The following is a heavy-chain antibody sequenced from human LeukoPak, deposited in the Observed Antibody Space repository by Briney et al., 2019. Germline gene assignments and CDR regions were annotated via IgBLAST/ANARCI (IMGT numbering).Heavy chain of an antibody. CDR1: GYTFTGYY. CDR2: INPSGGST. Sequence: GASVKVSCKASGYTFTGYYMHWVRQAPGQGLEWMGIINPSGGSTSYAQKFQGRVTMTRDMSTSTVYMELSSLRSEDTAVYYCAGTSPAAGTGMDYWGQGTLVTVSS. CDR3: AGTSPAAGTGMDY. J-gene: IGHJ4*02. V-gene: IGHV1-46*01. D-gene: IGHD6-13*01.